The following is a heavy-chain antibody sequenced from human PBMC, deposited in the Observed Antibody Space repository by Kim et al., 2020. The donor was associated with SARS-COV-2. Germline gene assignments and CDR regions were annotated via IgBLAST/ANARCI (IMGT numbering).Heavy chain of an antibody. Sequence: SETLSLTCTVSGGSISSYYWCWIRQPPGKGLEWIGYIYYSGSTNYNPSLKSRVTISVDTSKNQFSLKLSSVTAADTAVYYCARDSGWYYFDYWGQGTLVTVSS. J-gene: IGHJ4*02. D-gene: IGHD6-19*01. CDR2: IYYSGST. CDR3: ARDSGWYYFDY. V-gene: IGHV4-59*01. CDR1: GGSISSYY.